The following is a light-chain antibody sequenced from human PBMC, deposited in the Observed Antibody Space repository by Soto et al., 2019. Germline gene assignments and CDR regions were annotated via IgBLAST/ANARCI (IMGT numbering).Light chain of an antibody. V-gene: IGKV3-15*01. CDR1: QSVSRN. Sequence: EIVMTQSPATLSVSPGERATLSCRASQSVSRNLAWYQQKPGQAPRLLIYGASTRATGIPARFSGSGSGTEFTLTISSLQSEDFAVYYWQQYNNWPPLTFGQGTKVEIK. J-gene: IGKJ1*01. CDR2: GAS. CDR3: QQYNNWPPLT.